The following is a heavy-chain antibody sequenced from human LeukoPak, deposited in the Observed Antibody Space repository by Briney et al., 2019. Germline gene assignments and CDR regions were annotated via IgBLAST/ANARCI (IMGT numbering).Heavy chain of an antibody. J-gene: IGHJ4*02. D-gene: IGHD1-26*01. CDR1: GFTFTSSA. Sequence: ASVKVSCKASGFTFTSSAMQWVRQARGQRLEWIGWIVVGSGNTNYAQKFQERVTITRDMSTSTAYMELSSLRSEDTAVYYCARHRETGIVGATGVFDYWGQGTLVIVSS. CDR2: IVVGSGNT. V-gene: IGHV1-58*02. CDR3: ARHRETGIVGATGVFDY.